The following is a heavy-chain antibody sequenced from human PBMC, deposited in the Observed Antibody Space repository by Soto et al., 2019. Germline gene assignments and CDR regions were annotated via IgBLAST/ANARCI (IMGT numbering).Heavy chain of an antibody. CDR2: TYYRSKWYN. Sequence: SQTLSLTCAISGDSVSSNSAAWNWIRQSPSRGLEWLGRTYYRSKWYNDYAVSVKSRITINPDTSKNQFSLQLNSVTPEDTAVYYCAGVWGTSYGSGSYYNSLPFDYWGQGTLVTVSS. V-gene: IGHV6-1*01. J-gene: IGHJ4*02. CDR1: GDSVSSNSAA. D-gene: IGHD3-10*01. CDR3: AGVWGTSYGSGSYYNSLPFDY.